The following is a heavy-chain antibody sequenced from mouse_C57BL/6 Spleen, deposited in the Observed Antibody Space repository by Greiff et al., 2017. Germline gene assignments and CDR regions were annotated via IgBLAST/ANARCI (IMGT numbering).Heavy chain of an antibody. D-gene: IGHD1-1*01. CDR2: IDPSDSET. J-gene: IGHJ1*03. V-gene: IGHV1-52*01. CDR1: GYTFTSYW. Sequence: VQLQQPGAELVRPGSSVKLSCKASGYTFTSYWMHWVKQRPIQGLEWIGNIDPSDSETHYNQKFKDKATLTVDKSSSTAYMQLSSLTSEDSAVYYCAREGDYYGSSRYFDVWGTGTTVTVSS. CDR3: AREGDYYGSSRYFDV.